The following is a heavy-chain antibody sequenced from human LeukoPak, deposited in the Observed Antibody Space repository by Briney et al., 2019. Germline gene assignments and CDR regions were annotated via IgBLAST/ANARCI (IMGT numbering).Heavy chain of an antibody. Sequence: GASVKVSCKASGGTFSSYAISWVRQAPGQGLEWMGGITPIFGTANYAQKFQGRVTITADESTSTAYMELSSLRSEDTAVYYCARAPEYYYGSGSYYNDYWGQGTLVTVSS. V-gene: IGHV1-69*13. CDR2: ITPIFGTA. J-gene: IGHJ4*02. CDR1: GGTFSSYA. CDR3: ARAPEYYYGSGSYYNDY. D-gene: IGHD3-10*01.